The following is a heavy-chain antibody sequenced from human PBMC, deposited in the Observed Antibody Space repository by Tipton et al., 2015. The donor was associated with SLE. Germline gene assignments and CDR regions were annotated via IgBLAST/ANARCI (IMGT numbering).Heavy chain of an antibody. CDR2: IIANNGNT. D-gene: IGHD3-9*01. CDR1: GYTFTSYG. V-gene: IGHV1-18*01. J-gene: IGHJ1*01. CDR3: ASYDISYFQL. Sequence: QSGPEVKKPGASVKVSCKASGYTFTSYGISWVRQAPGQGLEWMGWIIANNGNTNYAQKLQGRVTMTTDTSTSTAYMELRSLRSDVTSVYYCASYDISYFQLWGHGTLVTVSS.